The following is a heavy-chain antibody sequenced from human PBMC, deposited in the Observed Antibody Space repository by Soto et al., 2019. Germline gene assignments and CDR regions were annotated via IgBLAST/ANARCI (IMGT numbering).Heavy chain of an antibody. J-gene: IGHJ6*02. CDR2: ISGSGGST. CDR1: GFTFSSYA. Sequence: GGSLRLSCAASGFTFSSYAMSWVRQAPGKGLEWVSAISGSGGSTYYADSVKGRFTISRDNSKNTLHLQMNSLRAEDTAVYYCAKAGKHTYYYDSSGYAPLYYYGMDVWGQGTTVTVSS. D-gene: IGHD3-22*01. CDR3: AKAGKHTYYYDSSGYAPLYYYGMDV. V-gene: IGHV3-23*01.